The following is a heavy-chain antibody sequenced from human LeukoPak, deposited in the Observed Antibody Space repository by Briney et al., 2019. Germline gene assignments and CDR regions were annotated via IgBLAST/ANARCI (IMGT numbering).Heavy chain of an antibody. D-gene: IGHD3-22*01. V-gene: IGHV3-30*18. CDR1: GFTFSSYV. CDR3: AKIATYYYDSSGYYSKNDY. Sequence: GWSLRLSCAATGFTFSSYVMHWVRQAPGKGLEWVAVISYDGRNKYYADSVKGRFTISRDNSKNTLYLQMNSLRAEDTAVYYCAKIATYYYDSSGYYSKNDYWGQGTLVTVSS. CDR2: ISYDGRNK. J-gene: IGHJ4*02.